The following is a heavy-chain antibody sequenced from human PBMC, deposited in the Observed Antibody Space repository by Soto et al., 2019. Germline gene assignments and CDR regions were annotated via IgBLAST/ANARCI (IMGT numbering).Heavy chain of an antibody. Sequence: LRLSCAASGFTFSNYGMHWVRQAPGKGLEWVAIIWHDGNNKYYADSVRGRFIISRDSSKNRLYLQMNSLRAEDTAVYYCASDLVGASDSYGLDVWGQGTPVTVSS. CDR3: ASDLVGASDSYGLDV. D-gene: IGHD1-26*01. CDR2: IWHDGNNK. CDR1: GFTFSNYG. J-gene: IGHJ6*02. V-gene: IGHV3-33*01.